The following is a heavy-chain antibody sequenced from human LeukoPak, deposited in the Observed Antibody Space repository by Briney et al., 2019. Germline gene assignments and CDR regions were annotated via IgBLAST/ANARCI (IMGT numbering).Heavy chain of an antibody. V-gene: IGHV3-7*03. CDR3: ARDGFGTGSN. Sequence: VGSLRLSCAASGLTFSNYWMDWVRQAPGKGLEWVANIKQDGSEKNYVDSVKGRFIISRDNAKNSLYLQMNTLRADDTAVYYCARDGFGTGSNWGQGTLVTVSS. CDR2: IKQDGSEK. J-gene: IGHJ4*02. CDR1: GLTFSNYW. D-gene: IGHD3-16*01.